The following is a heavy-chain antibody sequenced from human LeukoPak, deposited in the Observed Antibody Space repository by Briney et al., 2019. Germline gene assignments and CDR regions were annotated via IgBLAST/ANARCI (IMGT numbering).Heavy chain of an antibody. V-gene: IGHV4-59*01. Sequence: SETLSLTCTVSGGSISSYYWSWIRQPPGEGVEWIGYIYYSGSTNYNPSLKSRVTISVDTSKNQFSLKLSSVTAADTAVYYCARASRYYLDYWGQGTLVTVSS. J-gene: IGHJ4*02. CDR1: GGSISSYY. CDR3: ARASRYYLDY. D-gene: IGHD3-16*02. CDR2: IYYSGST.